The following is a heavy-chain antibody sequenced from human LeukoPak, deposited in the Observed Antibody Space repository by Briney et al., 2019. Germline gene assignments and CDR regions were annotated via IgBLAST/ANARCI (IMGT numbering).Heavy chain of an antibody. CDR1: GFTFSSYT. Sequence: PGGSLRLSCAASGFTFSSYTMTWVRQAPGKGLEWVSSISSSSNYIYYADSVKGRFTSSRDNAKNSLYLQMNSLRAEDTAVYYCARGNAPLPFDYWGQGTLVTVSS. D-gene: IGHD2-2*01. CDR3: ARGNAPLPFDY. V-gene: IGHV3-21*01. CDR2: ISSSSNYI. J-gene: IGHJ4*02.